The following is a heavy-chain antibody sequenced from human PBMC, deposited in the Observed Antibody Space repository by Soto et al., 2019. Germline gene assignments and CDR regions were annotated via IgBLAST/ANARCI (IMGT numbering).Heavy chain of an antibody. J-gene: IGHJ5*02. CDR3: ARANTIFGVASGYNWFDP. CDR1: GGSISSSSYY. V-gene: IGHV4-39*01. CDR2: IYYSGST. D-gene: IGHD3-3*01. Sequence: SETLSLTCTVSGGSISSSSYYWGWIRQPPGKGLEWIGSIYYSGSTYYNPSLKSRVTISVDTSKNQFSLKLSSVTAADTAVYYCARANTIFGVASGYNWFDPWGQGTLVTVSS.